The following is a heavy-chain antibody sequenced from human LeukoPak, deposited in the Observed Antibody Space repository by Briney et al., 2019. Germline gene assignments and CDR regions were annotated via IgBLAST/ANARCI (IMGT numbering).Heavy chain of an antibody. CDR2: IINRRRTI. CDR3: ARDLGSSNWYVGWFDP. Sequence: GGPLTLSCAASGFTCNTYSMNWVLHAPGKGLEWGSYIINRRRTIYKAASVKGRFTISRDNAKNSLYLQMNSLRDDDTAGYYCARDLGSSNWYVGWFDPWGQGTLVSVSS. V-gene: IGHV3-48*02. D-gene: IGHD6-13*01. J-gene: IGHJ5*02. CDR1: GFTCNTYS.